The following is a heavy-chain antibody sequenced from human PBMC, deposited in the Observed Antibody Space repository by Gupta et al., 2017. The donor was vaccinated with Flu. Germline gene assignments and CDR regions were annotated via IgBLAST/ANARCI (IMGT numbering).Heavy chain of an antibody. CDR3: ARRSSYYKYFDY. D-gene: IGHD5-18*01. V-gene: IGHV1-3*01. CDR2: INAGNEKT. J-gene: IGHJ4*02. Sequence: VQLVHSGAEVQKPGASVQVSCTASGYSLTSYDMHWVRQAPGQRLEWMGWINAGNEKTKYSQKFQGRVTITRDTSASTVYMELSRLRSEDTAMYYCARRSSYYKYFDYWGQGTLVTVSS. CDR1: GYSLTSYD.